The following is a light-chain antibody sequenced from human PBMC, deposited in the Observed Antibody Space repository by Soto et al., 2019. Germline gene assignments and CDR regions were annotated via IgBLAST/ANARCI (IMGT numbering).Light chain of an antibody. CDR2: AAS. J-gene: IGKJ4*01. V-gene: IGKV1-39*01. CDR1: QSISSY. Sequence: DIQMTQSPSSLSASVGDRVTIACRASQSISSYLNWHQQKPGKAPKLLIYAASSLQSGVPSRFSGSGSGTDFTLTISSLQPEDFATYYCQQSYSTVTFGGGTKVDIK. CDR3: QQSYSTVT.